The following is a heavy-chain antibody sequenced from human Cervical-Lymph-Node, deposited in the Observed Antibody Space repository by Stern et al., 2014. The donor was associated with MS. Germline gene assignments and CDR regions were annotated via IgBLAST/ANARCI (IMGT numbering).Heavy chain of an antibody. CDR1: GYSFTTYW. CDR2: IYPGDSDT. D-gene: IGHD3-22*01. Sequence: MQLVQSGAEVKKPGESLKISCKGSGYSFTTYWIGWVRQMPGKGLEWMWIIYPGDSDTKYSPSFQGQITISADKSISTAYLQWSSLKASDTAMYYCARYYYDSSGYLDAFDIWGQGTMVTVSS. V-gene: IGHV5-51*03. CDR3: ARYYYDSSGYLDAFDI. J-gene: IGHJ3*02.